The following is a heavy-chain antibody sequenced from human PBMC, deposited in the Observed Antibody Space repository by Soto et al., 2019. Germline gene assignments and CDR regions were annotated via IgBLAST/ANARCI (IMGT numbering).Heavy chain of an antibody. CDR1: GFTFRNYA. Sequence: QVQLVESGGGVVQPGRSLRLSCAASGFTFRNYAMHWVRQAPGKGLEWVVVISYDGSKKYYADSVEGRFTISRDNSKNTLYLQMNSLIDEDTAVNYCERAPGSATVTTSYVDYWGQGTLVTVSS. V-gene: IGHV3-30-3*01. CDR3: ERAPGSATVTTSYVDY. D-gene: IGHD4-17*01. J-gene: IGHJ4*02. CDR2: ISYDGSKK.